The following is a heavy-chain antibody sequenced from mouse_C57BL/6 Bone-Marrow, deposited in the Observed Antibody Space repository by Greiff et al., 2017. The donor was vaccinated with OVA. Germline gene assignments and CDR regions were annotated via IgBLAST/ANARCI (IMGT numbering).Heavy chain of an antibody. CDR2: IDPSDSET. V-gene: IGHV1-52*01. CDR1: GYTFTSYW. CDR3: ARSLYGNYLYFDY. Sequence: QVQLQQPGAELVRPGSSVKLSCKASGYTFTSYWMHWVKQRPIQGLEWIGNIDPSDSETHYNQKFKDKATLTVDKSSSTAYMQLSSLTSEDSAVYYCARSLYGNYLYFDYWGQGTTLTVSS. J-gene: IGHJ2*01. D-gene: IGHD2-1*01.